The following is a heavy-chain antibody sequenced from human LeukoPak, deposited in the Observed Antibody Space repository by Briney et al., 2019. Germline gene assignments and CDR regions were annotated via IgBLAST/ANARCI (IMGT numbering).Heavy chain of an antibody. J-gene: IGHJ4*02. D-gene: IGHD5-18*01. Sequence: GGSLRLSCAASGFTFSSYGIHWVRQAPGKGLEWVANIKQDGSERNYVDSVKGRSTISRDNAKNSLFLQMNSLRVEDTAVYYCARGGTRGYSPVDYWGQGILVTVSS. CDR3: ARGGTRGYSPVDY. CDR2: IKQDGSER. V-gene: IGHV3-7*03. CDR1: GFTFSSYG.